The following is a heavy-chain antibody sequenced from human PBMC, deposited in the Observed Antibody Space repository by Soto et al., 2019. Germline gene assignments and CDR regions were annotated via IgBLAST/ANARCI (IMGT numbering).Heavy chain of an antibody. CDR1: GGSFSGYY. Sequence: PSETLSLTCAVYGGSFSGYYWSWIRQPPGKGLEWIGEINHSGSTNYNPSLKSRVTISVDTSKNQFSLKLSSVTAADTAVYYCARGTWLFGRPGAAFDIWGQGTMVTVSS. J-gene: IGHJ3*02. CDR3: ARGTWLFGRPGAAFDI. CDR2: INHSGST. D-gene: IGHD3-10*02. V-gene: IGHV4-34*01.